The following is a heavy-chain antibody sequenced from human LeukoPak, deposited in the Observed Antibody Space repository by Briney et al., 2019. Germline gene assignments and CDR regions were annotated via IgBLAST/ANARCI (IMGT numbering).Heavy chain of an antibody. CDR3: AKGNYDFWSGSRAFDI. J-gene: IGHJ3*02. CDR1: GFTFSSYA. Sequence: HPGGSLRLSCAASGFTFSSYAMSWVRQAPGKGLEWVSAISGSGGSTYYADSVKGRFTISRDNSKNTLYLQMNSLRAEDTAVYYCAKGNYDFWSGSRAFDIWGQGTMVTVSS. D-gene: IGHD3-3*01. V-gene: IGHV3-23*01. CDR2: ISGSGGST.